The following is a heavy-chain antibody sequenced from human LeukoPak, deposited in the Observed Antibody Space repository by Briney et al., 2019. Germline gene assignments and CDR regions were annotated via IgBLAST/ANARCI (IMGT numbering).Heavy chain of an antibody. Sequence: SETLSLTCTVSGVSISSSSYYWGWIRQPPGKGLEWIGSIYYSGSTYYNPSLKSRVTISVDTSKNRFSLKLSSVTAADTAVYYCASQYYYDSSGYPRGFDPWGQGTLVTVSS. V-gene: IGHV4-39*01. CDR1: GVSISSSSYY. CDR3: ASQYYYDSSGYPRGFDP. J-gene: IGHJ5*02. D-gene: IGHD3-22*01. CDR2: IYYSGST.